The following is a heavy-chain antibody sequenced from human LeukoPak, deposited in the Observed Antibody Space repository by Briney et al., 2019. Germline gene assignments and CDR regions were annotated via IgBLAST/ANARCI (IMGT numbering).Heavy chain of an antibody. Sequence: ASLKVSCKASGYVFTGYYMHWVRQAPGQGLEWMGWINPNSGGTNYAQKFQGRVTMTRDTSISTAYMELSRLRSDDTAVYYCARGRPREVVAATNIGNWFDPWGQGTLVTVSS. V-gene: IGHV1-2*02. CDR1: GYVFTGYY. CDR3: ARGRPREVVAATNIGNWFDP. D-gene: IGHD2-15*01. J-gene: IGHJ5*02. CDR2: INPNSGGT.